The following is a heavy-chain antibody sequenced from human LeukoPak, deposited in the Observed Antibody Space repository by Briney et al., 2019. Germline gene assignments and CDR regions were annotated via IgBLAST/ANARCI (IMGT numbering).Heavy chain of an antibody. CDR1: GDSFSSVTDY. V-gene: IGHV4-39*07. J-gene: IGHJ4*02. CDR2: GDYSGGK. Sequence: SETLSLTCTVSGDSFSSVTDYWAWIRQPPGKGLEWIASGDYSGGKYYNPSLESRVAISTDMSKSQISLKLTSVTGADTAVYYCAGERGEEYSSGWFKTNFFDNWGQGIRVTVSS. CDR3: AGERGEEYSSGWFKTNFFDN. D-gene: IGHD6-19*01.